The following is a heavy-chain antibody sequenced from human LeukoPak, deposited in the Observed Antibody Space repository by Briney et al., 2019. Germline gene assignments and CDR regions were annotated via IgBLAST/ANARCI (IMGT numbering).Heavy chain of an antibody. CDR1: GFTFRSYV. Sequence: GGSLRLSCAASGFTFRSYVMSWVRQVPGKGLEWVSAITGDGGGTNHADSVKGRFTISRDNSKNTLYLQMNSLRAEDTAVYYCARAPGLLIFDYWGQGTLVTVSS. CDR2: ITGDGGGT. J-gene: IGHJ4*02. V-gene: IGHV3-23*01. CDR3: ARAPGLLIFDY. D-gene: IGHD3-16*01.